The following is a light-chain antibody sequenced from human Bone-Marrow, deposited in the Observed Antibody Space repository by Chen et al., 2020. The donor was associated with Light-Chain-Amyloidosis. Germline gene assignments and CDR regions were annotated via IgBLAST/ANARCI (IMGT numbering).Light chain of an antibody. CDR2: GAS. CDR3: QHYGSSTWT. CDR1: QSVTSSY. Sequence: EIVLTQSPGTLSLSPGERATLSCRASQSVTSSYLAWYQQKPGQAPRLLIYGASSRATGIPDRFSGSGYGTEFTLSISRLEPEDFAVYYCQHYGSSTWTFGQGTKVEIK. V-gene: IGKV3-20*01. J-gene: IGKJ1*01.